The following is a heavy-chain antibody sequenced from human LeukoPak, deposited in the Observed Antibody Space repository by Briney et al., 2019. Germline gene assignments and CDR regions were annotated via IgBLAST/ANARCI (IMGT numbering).Heavy chain of an antibody. Sequence: SLKISCAASGFTFDGYAMHWVRQAPGKGLEWVSGISWNSGSIGYADSVKGRFTISRDNAKNSLYLQMNSLRAEDMAVYYCVKDKCTNGVCSFDYWGQRTLVTVSS. J-gene: IGHJ4*02. CDR2: ISWNSGSI. CDR3: VKDKCTNGVCSFDY. D-gene: IGHD2-8*01. CDR1: GFTFDGYA. V-gene: IGHV3-9*03.